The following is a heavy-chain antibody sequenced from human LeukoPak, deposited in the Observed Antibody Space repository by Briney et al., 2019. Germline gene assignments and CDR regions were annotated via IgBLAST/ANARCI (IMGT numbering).Heavy chain of an antibody. V-gene: IGHV1-2*02. CDR1: GYTFTGNY. CDR2: IYPNSGGP. D-gene: IGHD4-17*01. J-gene: IGHJ4*02. Sequence: ASVKVSCKXPGYTFTGNYIHWVRQAPGQGLEWMGWIYPNSGGPNYAQKFQGRVTMTRDTSISTAYMELYSLRSDDTAVYYCARKGEVYGDYDYWGQGTLVTVSS. CDR3: ARKGEVYGDYDY.